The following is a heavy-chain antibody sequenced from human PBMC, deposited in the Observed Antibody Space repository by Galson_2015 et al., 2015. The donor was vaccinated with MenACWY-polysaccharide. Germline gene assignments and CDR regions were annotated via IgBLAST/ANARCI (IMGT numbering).Heavy chain of an antibody. V-gene: IGHV5-51*03. J-gene: IGHJ6*02. CDR1: GYSFTSYW. Sequence: QSGAEVKKPGESLKISCKGSGYSFTSYWIGWVRQMPGKGLEWMGIIYPGDSDTRYSPSFQGQVTISADKSISTAYLQWSSLKASDTAMDYCAGSSSHDYSNCGYYYGMDVWGQGTSVTVSS. CDR3: AGSSSHDYSNCGYYYGMDV. D-gene: IGHD4-11*01. CDR2: IYPGDSDT.